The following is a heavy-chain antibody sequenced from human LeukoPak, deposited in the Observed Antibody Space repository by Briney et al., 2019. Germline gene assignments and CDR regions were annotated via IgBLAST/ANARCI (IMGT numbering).Heavy chain of an antibody. V-gene: IGHV3-30*02. Sequence: PGGSLRLSCAASGFTFSSYSMNWVRQAPGKGLEWVAFIRFDGRDKYYADSVKGRFTISRDNSKSTLDLQMNSLRAEDTAVYYCAREGSSAAAGDYWGQGTLVTVSS. CDR2: IRFDGRDK. J-gene: IGHJ4*02. CDR3: AREGSSAAAGDY. CDR1: GFTFSSYS. D-gene: IGHD6-13*01.